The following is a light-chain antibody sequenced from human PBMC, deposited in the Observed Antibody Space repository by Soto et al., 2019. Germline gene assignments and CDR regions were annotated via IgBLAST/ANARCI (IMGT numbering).Light chain of an antibody. CDR2: WAS. CDR3: QQYYSTPLT. CDR1: QSVLYSSNNKNY. V-gene: IGKV4-1*01. Sequence: DIVMTQSPDSLAVSLGERATINCKSSQSVLYSSNNKNYLAWYQQKPGQPPKLLIYWASTRESGVPDRFSGSGSGSDFPLTISSLQAEDVAVYYCQQYYSTPLTCGGGTKVDIK. J-gene: IGKJ4*01.